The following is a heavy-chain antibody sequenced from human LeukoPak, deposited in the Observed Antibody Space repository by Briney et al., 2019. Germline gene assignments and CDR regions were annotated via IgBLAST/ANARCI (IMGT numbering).Heavy chain of an antibody. V-gene: IGHV3-53*01. CDR2: IYSDNT. Sequence: GGSLRLSCTVSGFTVSSNSMSWVRQAPGEGLEWVSFIYSDNTHYSYSVKGRFTTSRDNSKNTPYLQMNSLRAEGTALYYCATKRTGPRGFFGYWGQGTPVTVSS. CDR1: GFTVSSNS. CDR3: ATKRTGPRGFFGY. D-gene: IGHD3/OR15-3a*01. J-gene: IGHJ4*02.